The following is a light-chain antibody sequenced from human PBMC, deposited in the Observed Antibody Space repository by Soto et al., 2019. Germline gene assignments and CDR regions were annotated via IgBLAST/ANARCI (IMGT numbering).Light chain of an antibody. J-gene: IGKJ1*01. CDR2: DAS. CDR1: EGVGLK. CDR3: QHYSDSPT. Sequence: EIVMTQSPATLSVSPGERVTLSCRASEGVGLKLAWCQLKPGLPPRLLFYDASTRATGLPARFSGSGAGTEFTLSISSLQSEDFATYYCQHYSDSPTFGQGTKVDIK. V-gene: IGKV3-15*01.